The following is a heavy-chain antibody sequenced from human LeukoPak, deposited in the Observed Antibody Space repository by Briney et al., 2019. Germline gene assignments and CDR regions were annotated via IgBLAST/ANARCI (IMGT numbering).Heavy chain of an antibody. CDR1: GYTFTSYD. CDR3: ARDLGSGWYYFDY. J-gene: IGHJ4*02. CDR2: IIPIFGTA. D-gene: IGHD6-19*01. Sequence: SVQVSCKASGYTFTSYDINWVRQAPGQGLEWMGGIIPIFGTANYAQKFQGRVAITTDESTSTAYMELSSLRSEDTAVYYCARDLGSGWYYFDYWGQGTLVTVSS. V-gene: IGHV1-69*05.